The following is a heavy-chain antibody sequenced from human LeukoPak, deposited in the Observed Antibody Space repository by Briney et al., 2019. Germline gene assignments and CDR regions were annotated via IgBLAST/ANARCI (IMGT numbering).Heavy chain of an antibody. CDR1: GFTFSSYW. D-gene: IGHD2-2*02. CDR3: ARDDPPSIVVVPAAINYYYGMGV. Sequence: GGSLRLSCAASGFTFSSYWMSWVRQAPGKGLEWVANIKQDGSEKYYMDSVKGRFTISRDNAKNSLYLQMNSLRAEDTAVYYCARDDPPSIVVVPAAINYYYGMGVWGQGTTVTVSS. CDR2: IKQDGSEK. V-gene: IGHV3-7*01. J-gene: IGHJ6*02.